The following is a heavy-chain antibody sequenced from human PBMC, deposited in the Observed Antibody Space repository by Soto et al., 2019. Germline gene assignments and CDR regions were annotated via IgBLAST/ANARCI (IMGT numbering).Heavy chain of an antibody. V-gene: IGHV3-30-3*01. D-gene: IGHD5-18*01. Sequence: GGSLRLSCAASGFTFSSYAMHWVRQAPGKGLEWVAVISYDGSNKYYADSVKGRFTISRDNSKNTLYLQMNSLRAEDTAVYYCARDDVDTATYYYYGMDVWGQGTTVTVSS. J-gene: IGHJ6*02. CDR2: ISYDGSNK. CDR3: ARDDVDTATYYYYGMDV. CDR1: GFTFSSYA.